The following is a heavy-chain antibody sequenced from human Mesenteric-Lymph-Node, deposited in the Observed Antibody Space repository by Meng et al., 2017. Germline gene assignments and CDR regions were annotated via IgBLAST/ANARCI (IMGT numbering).Heavy chain of an antibody. D-gene: IGHD6-19*01. V-gene: IGHV4-39*07. Sequence: SETLSLTCTVSGGSISSSSYYWGWIRQPPGKGLEWIGSIYYSGSTNYNPSLKSRVTISVDTSKNQFSLKLSSVTAADTAVYYCARFSRRSGWATEDAFDIWGQGTMVTVSS. CDR2: IYYSGST. J-gene: IGHJ3*02. CDR3: ARFSRRSGWATEDAFDI. CDR1: GGSISSSSYY.